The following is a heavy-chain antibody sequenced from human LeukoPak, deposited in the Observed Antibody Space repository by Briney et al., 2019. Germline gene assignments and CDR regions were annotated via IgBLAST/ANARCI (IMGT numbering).Heavy chain of an antibody. CDR1: GFTVSSNY. CDR2: IYSGGST. V-gene: IGHV3-53*01. J-gene: IGHJ4*02. CDR3: ARVMDYYGSGTLDY. Sequence: GGSLRLSCAASGFTVSSNYMSWVRQAPGEGLEWVSVIYSGGSTYYADSVKGRFTISRDNSKNTLYLQMNSLRAEDTAVYYCARVMDYYGSGTLDYWGQGTLVTVSS. D-gene: IGHD3-10*01.